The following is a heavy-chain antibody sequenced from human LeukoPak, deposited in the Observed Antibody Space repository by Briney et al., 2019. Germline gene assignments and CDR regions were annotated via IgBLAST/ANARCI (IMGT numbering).Heavy chain of an antibody. J-gene: IGHJ6*02. CDR2: ISSGGSYT. V-gene: IGHV3-23*01. D-gene: IGHD4-17*01. CDR1: GFTFSTYA. CDR3: ANFDGDYYYYHYGMDV. Sequence: GGSLRLSCAASGFTFSTYAMSWVRQAPGEGLEWVSGISSGGSYTYYADSVKGRFTISRDNSKNTLFLQMNSLRAEDTAVYYCANFDGDYYYYHYGMDVWGQGTTVTVSS.